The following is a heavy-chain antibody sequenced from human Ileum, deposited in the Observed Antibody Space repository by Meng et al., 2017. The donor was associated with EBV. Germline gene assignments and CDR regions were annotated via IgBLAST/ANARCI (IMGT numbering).Heavy chain of an antibody. CDR3: ARLDSSGYYFGGWFDP. V-gene: IGHV4-4*02. CDR1: RGSIFRSKW. Sequence: QLQGSGQRLLKPSGTVALTVAVSRGSIFRSKWWSWVRQSPGTGLEWIGEIYHHGTTNYNPSLKSRVTISVDTSKNKFFLNLTSLTAADTAVYYCARLDSSGYYFGGWFDPWGQGILVTVSS. J-gene: IGHJ5*02. CDR2: IYHHGTT. D-gene: IGHD3-22*01.